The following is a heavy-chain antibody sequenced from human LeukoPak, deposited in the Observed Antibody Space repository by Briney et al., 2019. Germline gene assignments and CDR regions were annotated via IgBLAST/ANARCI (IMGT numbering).Heavy chain of an antibody. CDR3: ARDRPNYYGSDGHYYRRDGDY. CDR1: GFTFSIYA. D-gene: IGHD3-22*01. Sequence: GGSLRLSCAASGFTFSIYAMSWLRQAPAKGLQWVSSITSRGESTWYVDSVKGRFTITRDNSENTLYLQMHSLRAEDTAVYYCARDRPNYYGSDGHYYRRDGDYWGRGTLVSVSS. J-gene: IGHJ4*02. V-gene: IGHV3-23*01. CDR2: ITSRGEST.